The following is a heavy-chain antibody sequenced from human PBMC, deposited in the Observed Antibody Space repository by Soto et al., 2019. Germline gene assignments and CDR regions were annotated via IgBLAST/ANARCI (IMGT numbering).Heavy chain of an antibody. CDR3: ARDHYHSGDTEGCFDY. J-gene: IGHJ4*02. CDR1: GYTFTSYG. CDR2: ISAYNGNT. V-gene: IGHV1-18*01. D-gene: IGHD3-22*01. Sequence: ASVKVSCKASGYTFTSYGISWVRQAPGQGLEWMGWISAYNGNTKYAQKLQGRVTMTTDNSKNTLFLQLNSLRAEDTAVYYCARDHYHSGDTEGCFDYWGQGTLVTVSS.